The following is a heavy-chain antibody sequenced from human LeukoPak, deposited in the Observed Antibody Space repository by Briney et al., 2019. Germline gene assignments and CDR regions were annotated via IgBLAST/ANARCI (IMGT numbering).Heavy chain of an antibody. J-gene: IGHJ4*02. Sequence: GGSLRLSCAASGFTFSSYSMNWVRQAPGKGLEWVSSISSSSSYIYYADSVKGRFTISRDNAKNSLYLQMNSLRAEDTAVYYCARGGPFPGYDYEFDYWGQGTLVTVSS. CDR3: ARGGPFPGYDYEFDY. D-gene: IGHD5-12*01. CDR2: ISSSSSYI. CDR1: GFTFSSYS. V-gene: IGHV3-21*01.